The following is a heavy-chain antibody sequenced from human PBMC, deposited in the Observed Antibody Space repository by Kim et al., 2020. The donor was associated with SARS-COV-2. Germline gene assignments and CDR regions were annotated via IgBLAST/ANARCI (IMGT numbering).Heavy chain of an antibody. V-gene: IGHV1-3*01. D-gene: IGHD4-4*01. CDR3: ARDMNPTVYEY. Sequence: SQKFQGRVTITRDTAANTAYMDLRSLTFEDTAIYYCARDMNPTVYEYWGQGTLVTVSS. J-gene: IGHJ4*02.